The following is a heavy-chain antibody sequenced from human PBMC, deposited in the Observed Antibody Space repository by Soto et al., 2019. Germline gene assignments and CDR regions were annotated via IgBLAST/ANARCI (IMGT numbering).Heavy chain of an antibody. V-gene: IGHV3-11*01. J-gene: IGHJ4*02. CDR1: GFTFSDSY. CDR3: ARGGRPDY. Sequence: GGSLRLSCAATGFTFSDSYMSWTRQAPGKGLEFLSHISSSGSSTYNADSVRGRFTISRDNAKNSLYLQMNSLRVDDTAVYFCARGGRPDYWGQGTLVTVSS. CDR2: ISSSGSST.